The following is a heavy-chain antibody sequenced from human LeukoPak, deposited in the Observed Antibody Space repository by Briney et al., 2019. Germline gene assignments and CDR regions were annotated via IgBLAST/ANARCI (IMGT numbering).Heavy chain of an antibody. CDR3: AREGSGCSSTSCYADNWFDP. CDR2: IYHTGST. CDR1: GGSISSGGYS. Sequence: PSETLSLTCAVSGGSISSGGYSWRWIRQQAGKGLEWIGYIYHTGSTYYNPPLKSRVTISVDRSKNQFSLKLSSVTAADTAVYYCAREGSGCSSTSCYADNWFDPWAQGTLVTVSS. D-gene: IGHD2-2*01. V-gene: IGHV4-30-2*01. J-gene: IGHJ5*02.